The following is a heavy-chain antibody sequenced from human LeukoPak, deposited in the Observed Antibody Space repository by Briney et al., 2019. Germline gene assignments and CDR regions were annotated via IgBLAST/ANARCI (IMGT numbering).Heavy chain of an antibody. V-gene: IGHV4-59*08. D-gene: IGHD2-2*01. J-gene: IGHJ4*02. CDR1: GGSISSYY. CDR3: ASRTTSCPCSFDS. Sequence: SETLSLTCTVSGGSISSYYWSWIRQPPGKGLEWIGYIYYSGSTNYNPSLKSRVTISVDTSKNQFSLKLSSVTAADTAVYYCASRTTSCPCSFDSWGQGTLVTVSS. CDR2: IYYSGST.